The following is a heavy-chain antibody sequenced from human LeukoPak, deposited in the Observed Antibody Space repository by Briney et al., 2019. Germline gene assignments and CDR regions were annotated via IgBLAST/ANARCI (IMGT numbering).Heavy chain of an antibody. CDR1: GYTFTGYY. CDR3: ASCTVVPAAPNDYYYMDV. J-gene: IGHJ6*03. V-gene: IGHV1-2*02. CDR2: INPNSGGT. Sequence: ASVNVSCKASGYTFTGYYMHWVRQAPGQGLEWMGWINPNSGGTNYAQKFQGRVTMTRDTSISTAYMELSRLRSDDTAVYYCASCTVVPAAPNDYYYMDVWGKGTTVTVSS. D-gene: IGHD2-2*01.